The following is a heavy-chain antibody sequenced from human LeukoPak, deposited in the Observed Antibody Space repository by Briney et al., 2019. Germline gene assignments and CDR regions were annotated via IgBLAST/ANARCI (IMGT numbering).Heavy chain of an antibody. D-gene: IGHD3-22*01. CDR3: ASGFDDSSGYYYDY. CDR1: GYTFTGYY. J-gene: IGHJ4*02. Sequence: ASVKVSCKASGYTFTGYYMHWVRQAPGQGLEWMGWINPNSGNTGYAQKFQGRVTMTRNTSISTAYMELSSLRSEDTAVYYCASGFDDSSGYYYDYWGQGTLVTVSS. V-gene: IGHV1-8*02. CDR2: INPNSGNT.